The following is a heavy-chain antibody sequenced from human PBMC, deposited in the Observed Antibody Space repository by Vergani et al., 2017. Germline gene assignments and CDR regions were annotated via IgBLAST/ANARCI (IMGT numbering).Heavy chain of an antibody. CDR3: ARVTPSPLDDAFDI. D-gene: IGHD1-14*01. J-gene: IGHJ3*02. CDR2: IYYSVST. CDR1: GGSISSEY. Sequence: QVQLQESGPGLVKPSETLSLTCTVSGGSISSEYWSWIRQPPGKGLEWIGYIYYSVSTNYNPSLKSRVTISVYTSKNQFSLKLSAVTAADTAVYYCARVTPSPLDDAFDIWGQGTMVTVSS. V-gene: IGHV4-59*01.